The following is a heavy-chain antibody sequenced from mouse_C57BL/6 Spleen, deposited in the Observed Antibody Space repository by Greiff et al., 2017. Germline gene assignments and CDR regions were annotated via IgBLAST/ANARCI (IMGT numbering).Heavy chain of an antibody. Sequence: DVLLLQSGADLVKPGASVKLSCTASGFNINDYYMHWVKQSTEQGLEWIGRIDPEDGETKYAPKFQGKVTITADTSTNTAYLQLSSLTSKDTAVYYCASWDDLDYWGQGTTLTVSS. D-gene: IGHD4-1*01. CDR3: ASWDDLDY. V-gene: IGHV14-2*01. CDR2: IDPEDGET. J-gene: IGHJ2*01. CDR1: GFNINDYY.